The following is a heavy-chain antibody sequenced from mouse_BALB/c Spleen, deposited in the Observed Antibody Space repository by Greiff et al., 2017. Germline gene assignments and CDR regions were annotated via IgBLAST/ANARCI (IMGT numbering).Heavy chain of an antibody. D-gene: IGHD1-2*01. CDR3: ARLVTTAPFDY. Sequence: DVKLVESGGDLVKPGGSLKLSCAASGFTFSSYGMSWVRQTPDKRLEWVATISSGGSYTYYPDSVKGRFTISRDNAKNTLYLQMSSLKSEDTAMYYCARLVTTAPFDYWGQGTTLTVSS. V-gene: IGHV5-6*02. CDR1: GFTFSSYG. CDR2: ISSGGSYT. J-gene: IGHJ2*01.